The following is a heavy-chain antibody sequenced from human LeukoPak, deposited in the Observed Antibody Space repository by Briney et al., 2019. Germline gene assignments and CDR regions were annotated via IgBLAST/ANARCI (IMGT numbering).Heavy chain of an antibody. CDR1: GFTSKYYW. CDR2: ISYDGSNK. D-gene: IGHD6-13*01. CDR3: ARGGAAAGALDY. Sequence: GGSLRLSCAASGFTSKYYWMTWVRQAPGKGLEWVAVISYDGSNKYYADSVKGRFTISRDNSKNTLYLQMNSLRAEDTAVYYCARGGAAAGALDYWGQGTLVTVSS. V-gene: IGHV3-30*03. J-gene: IGHJ4*02.